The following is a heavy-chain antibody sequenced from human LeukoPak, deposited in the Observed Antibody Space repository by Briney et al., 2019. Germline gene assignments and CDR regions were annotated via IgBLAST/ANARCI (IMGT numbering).Heavy chain of an antibody. CDR2: IRGSGADT. CDR1: GFIFSNYA. V-gene: IGHV3-23*01. D-gene: IGHD4-17*01. Sequence: PGGPLRLSCAASGFIFSNYAMTWVRQAPGKGLEWVSSIRGSGADTYYADSVKGRFTISRDNSKNTLSLHMNTLRAEDTAVYYCAKHFTFYGDSRGYYFDYWGQGALVTVSS. CDR3: AKHFTFYGDSRGYYFDY. J-gene: IGHJ4*02.